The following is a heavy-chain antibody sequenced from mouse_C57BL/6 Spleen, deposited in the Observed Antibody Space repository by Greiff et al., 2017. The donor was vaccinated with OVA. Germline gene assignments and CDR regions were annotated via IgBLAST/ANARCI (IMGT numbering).Heavy chain of an antibody. J-gene: IGHJ3*01. D-gene: IGHD1-1*01. CDR3: TGAGRAWFAY. CDR2: IDPENGDT. V-gene: IGHV14-4*01. CDR1: GFNIKDDY. Sequence: EVQLQQSGAELVRPGASVKLSCTASGFNIKDDYMHWVKQRPEQGLEWIGWIDPENGDTEYASKLQGKATITADTSSNTAYLQLSSLTSEDTAVYYCTGAGRAWFAYWGQGTLVTVSA.